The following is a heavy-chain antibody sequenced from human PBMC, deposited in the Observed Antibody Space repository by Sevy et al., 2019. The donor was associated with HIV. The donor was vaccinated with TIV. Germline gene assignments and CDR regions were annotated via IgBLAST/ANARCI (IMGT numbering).Heavy chain of an antibody. D-gene: IGHD1-7*01. Sequence: GGSLRLSCAASGFTVSSNYMSWVRQAPGKGLEWVSGIYSSGSTYYADSVKGRFTISRDNSKNTLNLQMNSLRAEDTAVYYCARDRSGTTGAYYYYGMDVWGQGTTVTVSS. J-gene: IGHJ6*02. CDR1: GFTVSSNY. V-gene: IGHV3-53*01. CDR2: IYSSGST. CDR3: ARDRSGTTGAYYYYGMDV.